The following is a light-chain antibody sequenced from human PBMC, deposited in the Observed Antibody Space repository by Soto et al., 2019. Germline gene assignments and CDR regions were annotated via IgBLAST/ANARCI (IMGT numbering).Light chain of an antibody. CDR2: DVS. CDR3: SSYTSSSTHNYV. CDR1: SSDVGGYNY. J-gene: IGLJ1*01. V-gene: IGLV2-14*01. Sequence: QSALTQPASVSGSPGQSITISCTGTSSDVGGYNYVSWYQQHPGKAPKLMIYDVSNRPSGVSNRFSGFKSGNTASLTISGLQAEDEADYYCSSYTSSSTHNYVFGTGTKLTVL.